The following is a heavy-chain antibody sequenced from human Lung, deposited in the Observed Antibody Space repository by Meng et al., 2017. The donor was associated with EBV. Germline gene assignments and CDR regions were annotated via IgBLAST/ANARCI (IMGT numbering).Heavy chain of an antibody. D-gene: IGHD3-16*01. CDR2: INPNSGGA. CDR1: GYTFTGYY. Sequence: QVQLVQSGAEVKTPXXSVKVXCKASGYTFTGYYMHWVLQAPGQGLEWMGRINPNSGGANYAQKFQGRVTMTRDTSISTAYMELSRLRSDDTAVYYCAREGLVGDLRYFDIWGRGTLVTVYS. J-gene: IGHJ2*01. CDR3: AREGLVGDLRYFDI. V-gene: IGHV1-2*06.